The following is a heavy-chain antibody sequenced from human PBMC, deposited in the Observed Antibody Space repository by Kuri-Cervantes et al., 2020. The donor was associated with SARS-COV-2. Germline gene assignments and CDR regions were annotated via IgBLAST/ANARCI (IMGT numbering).Heavy chain of an antibody. Sequence: ESLKISCAVSNFSISSTYYWGWVRQPPGKGLEWIGSIHHSGSTYYNPSLKSRVTMSVDTSKNQFSLKLRSVTAADTAIYYCARGKWLVGDYYYYMDVWGKGTTVTVSS. CDR3: ARGKWLVGDYYYYMDV. J-gene: IGHJ6*03. CDR1: NFSISSTYY. V-gene: IGHV4-38-2*01. CDR2: IHHSGST. D-gene: IGHD6-19*01.